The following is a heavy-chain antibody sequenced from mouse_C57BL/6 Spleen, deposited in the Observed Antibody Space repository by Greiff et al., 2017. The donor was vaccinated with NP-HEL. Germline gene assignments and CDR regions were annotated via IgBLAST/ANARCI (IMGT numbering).Heavy chain of an antibody. CDR2: IYPGDGDT. V-gene: IGHV1-82*01. Sequence: VQLQESGPELVKPGASVKISCKASGYAFSSSWMNWVKQRPGKGLEWIGRIYPGDGDTNYNGKFKGKATLTADKSSSTAYMQLSSLTSEDSAVYFCARWGSDYWGQGTTLTVSS. CDR3: ARWGSDY. J-gene: IGHJ2*01. CDR1: GYAFSSSW.